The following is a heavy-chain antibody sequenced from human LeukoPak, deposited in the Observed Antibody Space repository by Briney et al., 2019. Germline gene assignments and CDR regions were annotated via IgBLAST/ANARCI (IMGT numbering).Heavy chain of an antibody. Sequence: SETLSLTCAVYGGSFSGYYWSWIRQPPGKGLEWIGEINHSGSTNYNPSLKSRVTISVDTSENQFSLKLSSVTAADTAVYYCARADTNFGVVKRGFDPWGQGTLVTVSS. CDR3: ARADTNFGVVKRGFDP. CDR1: GGSFSGYY. CDR2: INHSGST. J-gene: IGHJ5*02. D-gene: IGHD3-3*01. V-gene: IGHV4-34*01.